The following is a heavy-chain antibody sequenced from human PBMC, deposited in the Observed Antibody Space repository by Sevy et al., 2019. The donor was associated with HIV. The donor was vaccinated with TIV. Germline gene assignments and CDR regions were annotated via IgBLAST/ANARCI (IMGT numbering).Heavy chain of an antibody. CDR2: VYFTGST. CDR1: GGSISSSTYY. D-gene: IGHD3-9*01. J-gene: IGHJ4*02. Sequence: SETLSLTCSVSGGSISSSTYYWGWIRQPPGRGLEWIGSVYFTGSTYYNPSLKSRVTISVDTSKNEVSLKVNSVTAAATAVYYCSRLGGLRFFDWSSLNYFDYWGQGTLVTVSS. V-gene: IGHV4-39*01. CDR3: SRLGGLRFFDWSSLNYFDY.